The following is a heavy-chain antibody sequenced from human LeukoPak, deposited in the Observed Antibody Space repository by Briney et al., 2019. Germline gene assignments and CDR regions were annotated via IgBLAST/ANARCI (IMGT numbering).Heavy chain of an antibody. Sequence: SETLSLTCTVSGGSISDYYWSWIRQPPGKGLEWLGYIYYTGSTIYNPSLKSRVTISVDTSKNQVSLKLSSVTAADTAVYYCARTGSATEPNWFDPWGQGTLVPVSS. CDR1: GGSISDYY. CDR2: IYYTGST. D-gene: IGHD1-14*01. CDR3: ARTGSATEPNWFDP. V-gene: IGHV4-59*01. J-gene: IGHJ5*02.